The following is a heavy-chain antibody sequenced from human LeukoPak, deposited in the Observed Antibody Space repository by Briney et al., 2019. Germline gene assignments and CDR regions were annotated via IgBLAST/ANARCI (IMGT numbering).Heavy chain of an antibody. J-gene: IGHJ4*02. CDR3: ARENDRYGRIDY. CDR2: VSYSGST. Sequence: SETLSLTCTVSGGSISSYYWSWVRQPPGKGLEWIGYVSYSGSTEYNPSLKSRVIISIDTSKNQFSLRLSSVTAADTAVYYCARENDRYGRIDYWGQGTQVTVSS. CDR1: GGSISSYY. V-gene: IGHV4-59*01. D-gene: IGHD5-18*01.